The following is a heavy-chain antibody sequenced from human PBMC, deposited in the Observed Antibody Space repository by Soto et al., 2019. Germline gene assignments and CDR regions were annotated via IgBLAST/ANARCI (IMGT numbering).Heavy chain of an antibody. V-gene: IGHV3-30-3*01. CDR1: GFTFSSYA. J-gene: IGHJ1*01. CDR2: ISYDGSNK. Sequence: QVQLVESGGGVVQPGRSLRLSCAASGFTFSSYAMHWVRQAPGKGLEWVAVISYDGSNKYYADSVKGRFTISRDNSKNXXYLQMNSLRAEDTAVYYCAREELLWFGELSTGVQHWGQGTLVTVSS. D-gene: IGHD3-10*01. CDR3: AREELLWFGELSTGVQH.